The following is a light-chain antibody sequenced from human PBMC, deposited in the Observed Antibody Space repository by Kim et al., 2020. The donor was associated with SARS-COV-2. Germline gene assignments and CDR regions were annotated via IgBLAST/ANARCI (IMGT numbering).Light chain of an antibody. CDR2: SDS. CDR3: QVWDSSTAVV. CDR1: IIGNKN. J-gene: IGLJ2*01. Sequence: VALGRTARIPCGEHIIGNKNVIRDQQTPGQAPVHVIYSDSNRPSGIPERFSGDNSGNTATLTISRAQAGDEADYYCQVWDSSTAVVFGGGTQLTVL. V-gene: IGLV3-9*01.